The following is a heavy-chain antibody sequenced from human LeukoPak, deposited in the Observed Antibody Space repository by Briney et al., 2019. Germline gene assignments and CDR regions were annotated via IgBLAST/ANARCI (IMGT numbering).Heavy chain of an antibody. CDR2: ISGIDSFI. CDR3: ARVGYSSSSDY. D-gene: IGHD6-6*01. Sequence: PGGSLRLSCAASGFSFSSYSMNWVRQAPGKGLEWVSSISGIDSFIYYADSVKGRFTISRDNAKNSLYLQMNSLRAEDTAVYYCARVGYSSSSDYWGQGTLVTVSS. V-gene: IGHV3-21*01. CDR1: GFSFSSYS. J-gene: IGHJ4*02.